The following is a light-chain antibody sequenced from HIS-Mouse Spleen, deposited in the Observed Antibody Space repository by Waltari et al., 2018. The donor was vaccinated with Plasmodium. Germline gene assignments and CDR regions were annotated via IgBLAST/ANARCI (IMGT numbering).Light chain of an antibody. CDR1: QSVLYRSNTKNY. CDR2: WAA. Sequence: DIVMTQSPDSLAVSLGERATINCKSRQSVLYRSNTKNYLAWYQQKPGQPPKLLIYWAATRESGVPDRFSGSGSGTDFTLTISSLQAEDVAVYYCQQYYSTPLTFGGGTKVEIK. CDR3: QQYYSTPLT. J-gene: IGKJ4*01. V-gene: IGKV4-1*01.